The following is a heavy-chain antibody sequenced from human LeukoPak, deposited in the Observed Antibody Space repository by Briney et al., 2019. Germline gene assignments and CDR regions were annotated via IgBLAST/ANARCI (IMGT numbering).Heavy chain of an antibody. CDR1: GGSITNYY. J-gene: IGHJ4*02. CDR3: AGQKYSGSYYFDY. D-gene: IGHD1-26*01. Sequence: PSETLSLTCTVSGGSITNYYWSWIRQPLGKGLEWIGYIYYSGSTNYNPSLKSRVSILVDTSKNQFSLRLTSVTAADTAVYYCAGQKYSGSYYFDYWGQGTLVTVSS. CDR2: IYYSGST. V-gene: IGHV4-59*08.